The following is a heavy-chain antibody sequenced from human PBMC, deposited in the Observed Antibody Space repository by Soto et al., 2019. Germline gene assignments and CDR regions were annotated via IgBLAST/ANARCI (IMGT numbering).Heavy chain of an antibody. D-gene: IGHD3-9*01. CDR3: AASYYAILTGHFDFDI. V-gene: IGHV4-59*01. CDR1: GASISNFY. J-gene: IGHJ3*02. Sequence: QVQLQESGPGLVKPSETLSLTCTVSGASISNFYWSWIRQPPGKGLEWLGYIFYSGSTNYNPSLTSADTITIDPSKTQFSLNLSSVTAAHTAVYFCAASYYAILTGHFDFDIWSHGKLVSVSS. CDR2: IFYSGST.